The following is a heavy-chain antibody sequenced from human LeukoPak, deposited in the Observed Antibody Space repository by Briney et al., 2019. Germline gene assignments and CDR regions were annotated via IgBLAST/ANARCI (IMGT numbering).Heavy chain of an antibody. V-gene: IGHV5-51*01. J-gene: IGHJ3*02. CDR1: GYSFTSYW. D-gene: IGHD6-13*01. CDR2: TYPGDSDT. Sequence: GESPKISCKGSGYSFTSYWIGWVRKMPGKGLEWMGITYPGDSDTRYSPSFQGQVTISADKSISTAYLQWSSLKASDTAMYYCASQRPLAAAGTQSTNDAFDIWGQGTMVTVSS. CDR3: ASQRPLAAAGTQSTNDAFDI.